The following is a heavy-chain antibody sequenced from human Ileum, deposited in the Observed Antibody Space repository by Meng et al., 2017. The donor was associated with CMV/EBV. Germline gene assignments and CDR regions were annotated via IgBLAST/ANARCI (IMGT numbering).Heavy chain of an antibody. D-gene: IGHD3-10*01. Sequence: QTLSLTCAISGDSVSSNTVAWNWIRQSPSRGLEYLGRTYYRSKWYNDYAVSVKGRIVINPDTSKNQFSLQLNSVTPEDTAVYYCARDYYGSGTYSYLFDYWGQGTLVTVSS. J-gene: IGHJ4*02. CDR3: ARDYYGSGTYSYLFDY. CDR2: TYYRSKWYN. CDR1: GDSVSSNTVA. V-gene: IGHV6-1*01.